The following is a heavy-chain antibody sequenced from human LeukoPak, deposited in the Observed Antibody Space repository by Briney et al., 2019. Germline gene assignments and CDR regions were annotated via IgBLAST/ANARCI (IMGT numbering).Heavy chain of an antibody. CDR3: ARTYDTSGYYYAFDY. CDR2: IYHSGST. Sequence: SETLSLTCTVSGGSISSYYWSWIRQPPGKRLEWIGYIYHSGSTNYNSSLKSRVTISVDTSKNQFSLKLSSVTAADTAVYYCARTYDTSGYYYAFDYWGQGTLVTVSS. D-gene: IGHD3-22*01. V-gene: IGHV4-59*12. J-gene: IGHJ4*02. CDR1: GGSISSYY.